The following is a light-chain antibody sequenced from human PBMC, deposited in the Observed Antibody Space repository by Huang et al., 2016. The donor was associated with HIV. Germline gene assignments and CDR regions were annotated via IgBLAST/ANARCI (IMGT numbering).Light chain of an antibody. CDR3: MQSIQLPLIT. CDR2: EVS. CDR1: QSLLYSDGKTY. V-gene: IGKV2D-29*02. Sequence: EIVMTQTPLSLSVTPGQPASISCRSSQSLLYSDGKTYLYWYLQRPGQSPQLLLYEVSNRFSGVPDRFSGSGSGTDCTLKISRVEAEDVGVYYCMQSIQLPLITFGQGTRLEIK. J-gene: IGKJ5*01.